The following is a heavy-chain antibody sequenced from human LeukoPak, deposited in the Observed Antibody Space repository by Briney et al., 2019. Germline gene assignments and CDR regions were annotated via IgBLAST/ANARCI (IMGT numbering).Heavy chain of an antibody. CDR1: GFTFHAYA. Sequence: GGSLRLSCTASGFTFHAYAMAWVRQAPGKGLEWVSALTAGGGFAYYADSVKGRFTISRDNSQNILSLQMSSLRVEDTAVYYGSTDFCSSYPVGFWGQGALVIVSS. D-gene: IGHD3-3*01. CDR2: LTAGGGFA. V-gene: IGHV3-23*01. CDR3: STDFCSSYPVGF. J-gene: IGHJ4*02.